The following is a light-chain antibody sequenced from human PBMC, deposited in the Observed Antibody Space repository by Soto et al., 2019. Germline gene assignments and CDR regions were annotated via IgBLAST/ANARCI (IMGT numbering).Light chain of an antibody. CDR1: SSNIGSNT. CDR2: SYN. V-gene: IGLV1-44*01. J-gene: IGLJ2*01. Sequence: QSVLTQRPSASGTPGQRVTISCSGSSSNIGSNTVNWYQQLPGTAPRLLIYSYNQRPSGVPDRFSGSKSGTSASLAISGLQSEDEAAYYCAAWDDSLNGVVFGGGTKVTVL. CDR3: AAWDDSLNGVV.